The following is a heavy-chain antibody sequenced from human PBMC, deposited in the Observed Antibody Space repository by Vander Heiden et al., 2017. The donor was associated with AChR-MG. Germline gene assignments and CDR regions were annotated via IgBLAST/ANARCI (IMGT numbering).Heavy chain of an antibody. CDR3: AKGGAVAVTPIDY. CDR1: GFSFSSYA. J-gene: IGHJ4*02. CDR2: ISGSGGRT. V-gene: IGHV3-23*01. Sequence: EVQLLESGGGLVQPGGSLRLSCAASGFSFSSYAMNWVRQAPGKGLEWVSAISGSGGRTYYADSVKGRFTISRDNSKNTLFLQVNSLRAEDTAVYYCAKGGAVAVTPIDYWGQGTLVTVSS. D-gene: IGHD6-19*01.